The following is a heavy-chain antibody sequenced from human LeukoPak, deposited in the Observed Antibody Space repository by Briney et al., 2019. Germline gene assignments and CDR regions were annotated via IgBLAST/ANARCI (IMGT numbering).Heavy chain of an antibody. CDR2: ISAYNGNT. J-gene: IGHJ4*02. V-gene: IGHV1-18*01. CDR3: ARVEAYCTRTSCHDY. CDR1: GYTFTNYG. Sequence: ASVTVSCKAYGYTFTNYGISWVRQAPGEGLEWMGWISAYNGNTDYAQKFQGRVTMTIDTSTSTAYMELRSLKSDDTAVYYCARVEAYCTRTSCHDYWGLGTLVTVSS. D-gene: IGHD2-2*01.